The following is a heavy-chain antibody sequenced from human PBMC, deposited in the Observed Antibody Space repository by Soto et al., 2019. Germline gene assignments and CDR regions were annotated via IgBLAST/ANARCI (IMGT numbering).Heavy chain of an antibody. J-gene: IGHJ6*03. CDR3: AREAAADLPDYYYYYMDV. Sequence: GGSLRLSCAASGFTFSSYWMHWVRQAPGKGLVWVSRINSDGSSTSYADSVKGRFTISRDNAKNTLYLQMNSLRAEDTAVYYCAREAAADLPDYYYYYMDVWGKGTTVTVSS. CDR2: INSDGSST. D-gene: IGHD6-13*01. CDR1: GFTFSSYW. V-gene: IGHV3-74*01.